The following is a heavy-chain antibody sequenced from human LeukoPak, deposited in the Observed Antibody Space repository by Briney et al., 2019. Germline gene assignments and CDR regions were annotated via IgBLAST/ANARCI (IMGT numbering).Heavy chain of an antibody. J-gene: IGHJ4*02. D-gene: IGHD3-10*01. Sequence: SETLSLTCAVYGGSFSGYYWSWIRQPPGKGLEWIGEINHSGSTNYNPSLKSRVTISVDTSKNQFSLKLSSVTAADTAVYYCARGHITMVRGVIIPPFDYWGQGTLVTVSS. V-gene: IGHV4-34*01. CDR3: ARGHITMVRGVIIPPFDY. CDR2: INHSGST. CDR1: GGSFSGYY.